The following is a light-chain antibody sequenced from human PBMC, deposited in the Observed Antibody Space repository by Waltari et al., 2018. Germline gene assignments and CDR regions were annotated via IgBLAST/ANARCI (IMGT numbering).Light chain of an antibody. V-gene: IGKV3-20*01. CDR3: QKYGTLPAT. CDR1: QSISRY. Sequence: LTQSPGTLSLSQGERATLSCRASQSISRYLAWYQHKPGHAPRLLLYDASSRATGIPDRFSGSGSGTDFSLTISRLEPEDFAVYYCQKYGTLPATFGQGTKVEIK. CDR2: DAS. J-gene: IGKJ1*01.